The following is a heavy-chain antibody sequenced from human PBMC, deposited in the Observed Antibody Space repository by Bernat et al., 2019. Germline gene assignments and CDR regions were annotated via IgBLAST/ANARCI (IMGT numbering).Heavy chain of an antibody. CDR2: ISYDGSNK. V-gene: IGHV3-30*18. J-gene: IGHJ6*02. CDR3: AKDPKQPSSWYNPRHYYYYGMDV. D-gene: IGHD6-13*01. CDR1: GFTFSSYG. Sequence: QVQLVESGGGVVQPGRSLRLSCAASGFTFSSYGMHWVRQAPGKGLEWAAVISYDGSNKYYADSVKGRFTISRDNSKNTLYLQMNSPRAEDTAVYYCAKDPKQPSSWYNPRHYYYYGMDVWGQGTTVTVSS.